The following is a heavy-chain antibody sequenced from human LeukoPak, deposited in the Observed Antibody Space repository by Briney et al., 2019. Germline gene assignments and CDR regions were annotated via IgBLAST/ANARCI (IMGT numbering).Heavy chain of an antibody. CDR1: GYTFTSYG. CDR3: ARDRTIAAAGTGWFDP. Sequence: ASVKVSCKASGYTFTSYGISWVRQAPGQGLEWMGGIIPIFGTANYAQKFQGRVTITADESTSTAYMELSSLRSEDTAVYYCARDRTIAAAGTGWFDPWGQGTLVTVSS. D-gene: IGHD6-13*01. J-gene: IGHJ5*02. V-gene: IGHV1-69*13. CDR2: IIPIFGTA.